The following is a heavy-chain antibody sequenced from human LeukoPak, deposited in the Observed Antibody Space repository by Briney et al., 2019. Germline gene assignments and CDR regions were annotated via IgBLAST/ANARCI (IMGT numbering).Heavy chain of an antibody. Sequence: PSETLSLTCTVSGGSISSYYWSWIRQPPGKGLEWIGYIYYSGSTNYNPSLKSRVTISVDTSKNQFSLKLSSVTAADTAVYYCARVDTIFGEWYYFDYWGQGTLVTVSS. CDR3: ARVDTIFGEWYYFDY. D-gene: IGHD3-3*01. J-gene: IGHJ4*02. CDR2: IYYSGST. V-gene: IGHV4-59*12. CDR1: GGSISSYY.